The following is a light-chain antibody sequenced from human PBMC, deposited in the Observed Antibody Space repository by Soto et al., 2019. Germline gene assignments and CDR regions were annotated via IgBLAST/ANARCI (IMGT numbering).Light chain of an antibody. Sequence: IVLTQSPATLSLSPGERATLSCRASQSLSSYLAWYQQKPGQAPRLLIYDTSNRATGIPARFSGSGSGTDFTITISSLEPEDFAVYYCQQGANWPLTFGGGTKVEI. CDR3: QQGANWPLT. V-gene: IGKV3-11*01. J-gene: IGKJ4*01. CDR2: DTS. CDR1: QSLSSY.